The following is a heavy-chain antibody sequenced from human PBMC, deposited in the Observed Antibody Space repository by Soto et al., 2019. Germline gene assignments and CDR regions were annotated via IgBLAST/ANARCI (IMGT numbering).Heavy chain of an antibody. Sequence: EASVKVSCKASGGTFSSYAISWVRQAPGQGLEWMGGIIPIFGTANYAQKFQGRVTITADESTSTAYMELSSLRSEDTAVYYCARSSEMATISGGMDVWGQGTTVTVSS. CDR2: IIPIFGTA. D-gene: IGHD5-12*01. V-gene: IGHV1-69*13. J-gene: IGHJ6*02. CDR1: GGTFSSYA. CDR3: ARSSEMATISGGMDV.